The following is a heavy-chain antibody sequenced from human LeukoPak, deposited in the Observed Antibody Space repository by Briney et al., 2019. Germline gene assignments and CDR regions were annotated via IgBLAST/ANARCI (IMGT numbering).Heavy chain of an antibody. V-gene: IGHV3-20*04. Sequence: PGGSLRLSCAASGFTFDDYGMNWVRQAPGKGLEWVSGINWNGGSTGYADSVKGRFTISRDNAKNSLYLQMTSLRAGDTAVYYCARRGVFDAFDIWGQGTMVTVSS. CDR1: GFTFDDYG. CDR2: INWNGGST. D-gene: IGHD3-10*01. CDR3: ARRGVFDAFDI. J-gene: IGHJ3*02.